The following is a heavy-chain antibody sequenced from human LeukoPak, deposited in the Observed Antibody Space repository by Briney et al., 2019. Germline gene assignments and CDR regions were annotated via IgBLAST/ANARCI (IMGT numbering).Heavy chain of an antibody. CDR3: ARSAEDYGMDV. Sequence: PGGSLRLSCAASGFTVSSNYMSWVRQAPGQGLEWVSVIYSGGSTYYADSVKGRFTISRDNSKNTLYLQMSSLRAEDTAVYYCARSAEDYGMDVWGQGTTVTVSS. CDR1: GFTVSSNY. CDR2: IYSGGST. V-gene: IGHV3-53*01. J-gene: IGHJ6*02.